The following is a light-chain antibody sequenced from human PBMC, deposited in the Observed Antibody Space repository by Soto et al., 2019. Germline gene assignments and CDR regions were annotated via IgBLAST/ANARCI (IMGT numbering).Light chain of an antibody. CDR2: KAS. V-gene: IGKV1-5*03. Sequence: DIQMTQSPSTLSASVGDRVTITCRASQSIDSWLAWYQQTPGKAPKVLIYKASSLESGVPSRFSGSGSGTDVTRTISSLQPDNFANYYCQQYNSYSTHTFGQGTKLEIK. CDR1: QSIDSW. CDR3: QQYNSYSTHT. J-gene: IGKJ2*01.